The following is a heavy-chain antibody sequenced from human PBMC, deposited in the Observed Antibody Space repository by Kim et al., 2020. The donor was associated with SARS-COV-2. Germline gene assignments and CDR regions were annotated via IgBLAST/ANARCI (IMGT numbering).Heavy chain of an antibody. D-gene: IGHD2-15*01. CDR3: ARRVVVAATRFYWFDP. V-gene: IGHV4-31*02. J-gene: IGHJ5*02. Sequence: SLKGRVTISVDTSKNQFSLKLSSVTAADTAVYYCARRVVVAATRFYWFDPWGQGTLVTVSS.